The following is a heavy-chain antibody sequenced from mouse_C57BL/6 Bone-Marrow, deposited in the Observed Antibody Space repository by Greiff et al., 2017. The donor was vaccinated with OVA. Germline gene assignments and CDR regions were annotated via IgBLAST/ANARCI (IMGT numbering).Heavy chain of an antibody. CDR2: IHPNSGST. V-gene: IGHV1-64*01. D-gene: IGHD2-12*01. Sequence: QVQLQQPGAELVKPGASVKLSCKASGYTFTSYWMHWVKQRPGPGLEWIGMIHPNSGSTNYNEKFKSKATLTVDKSSSTAYMQLSSLTSEDSAVYYCARSDYSSWDYYAMDYWGQGTSVTVSS. CDR1: GYTFTSYW. CDR3: ARSDYSSWDYYAMDY. J-gene: IGHJ4*01.